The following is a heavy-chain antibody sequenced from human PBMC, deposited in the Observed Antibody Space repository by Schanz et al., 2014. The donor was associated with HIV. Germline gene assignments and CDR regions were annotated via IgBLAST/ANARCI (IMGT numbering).Heavy chain of an antibody. CDR2: VSFDGSKK. CDR3: AKGYYSSYYYYGMDV. Sequence: QVQLVESGGGVVQPGRSLRLSCVASGFTFDNYGMHWVRQAPGKGLEWVAVVSFDGSKKYYADSVKGRFTISRDNSKSTLSLQMNSLRAEDTAIYYCAKGYYSSYYYYGMDVWGQGTTVTVSS. D-gene: IGHD3-10*01. J-gene: IGHJ6*02. V-gene: IGHV3-30*18. CDR1: GFTFDNYG.